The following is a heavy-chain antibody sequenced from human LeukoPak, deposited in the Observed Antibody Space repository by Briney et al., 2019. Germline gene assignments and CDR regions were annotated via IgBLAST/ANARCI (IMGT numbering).Heavy chain of an antibody. CDR3: ARADYYGSGSYSNFDY. CDR2: TYYRSKWYN. CDR1: GDSVSSNSAA. J-gene: IGHJ4*02. D-gene: IGHD3-10*01. V-gene: IGHV6-1*01. Sequence: SQTLSLTCVISGDSVSSNSAAWNWIRQFPSRGLEWLGRTYYRSKWYNDYAVSVKSRITINPDTSKNQFSLQLNSVTPEDTAVYYCARADYYGSGSYSNFDYWGQGTLVTVSS.